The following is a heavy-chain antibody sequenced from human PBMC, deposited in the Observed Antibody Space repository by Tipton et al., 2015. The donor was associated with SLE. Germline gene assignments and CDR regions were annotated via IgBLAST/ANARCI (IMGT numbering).Heavy chain of an antibody. CDR3: VLLELPLGYCSGGSCPDAFDI. Sequence: TLSLTCTVSGGSISSYYWSWIRQPAGKGLEWIGRIYTSGSTNYNPSPKSRVTMSVDTSKNQFSLKLSSVTAADTAVYYCVLLELPLGYCSGGSCPDAFDIWGQGTMVTVSS. J-gene: IGHJ3*02. V-gene: IGHV4-4*07. CDR1: GGSISSYY. CDR2: IYTSGST. D-gene: IGHD2-15*01.